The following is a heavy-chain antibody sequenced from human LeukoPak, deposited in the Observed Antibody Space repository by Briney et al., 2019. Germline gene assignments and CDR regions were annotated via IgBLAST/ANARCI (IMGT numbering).Heavy chain of an antibody. V-gene: IGHV4-59*12. Sequence: SETLSLTCTVSGGSISSYYWSWIRQPPGKGLEWIGYIYYSGSTNYNPSLKSRVTMSVDTSKNQFSLKLSSVTAADTAVYYCARDPSGYDAGDWGQGTLVTVSS. CDR2: IYYSGST. D-gene: IGHD5-12*01. CDR3: ARDPSGYDAGD. CDR1: GGSISSYY. J-gene: IGHJ4*02.